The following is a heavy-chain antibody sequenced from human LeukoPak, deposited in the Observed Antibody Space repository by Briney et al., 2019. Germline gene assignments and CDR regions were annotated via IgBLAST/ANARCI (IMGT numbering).Heavy chain of an antibody. V-gene: IGHV3-11*05. CDR2: ISSGSSYR. Sequence: GCSLRLSCAASGFTFSDYYMSWIRQAPRKGLEWISYISSGSSYRNDADAVKGRFTISRDNAKNSLYLQMNSLRAEDTAVYYCARGGGTDWFDPWGQGTLVTVSS. J-gene: IGHJ5*02. CDR1: GFTFSDYY. D-gene: IGHD4-23*01. CDR3: ARGGGTDWFDP.